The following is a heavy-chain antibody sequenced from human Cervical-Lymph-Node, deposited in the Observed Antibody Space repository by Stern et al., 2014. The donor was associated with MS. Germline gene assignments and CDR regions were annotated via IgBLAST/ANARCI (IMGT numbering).Heavy chain of an antibody. CDR1: GFTFSFYG. V-gene: IGHV3-30*18. CDR3: AKDTRYSSGWHGMDV. J-gene: IGHJ6*02. CDR2: ISNDGNNK. Sequence: VQLVEPGGGVVQPGRSLRLSCAASGFTFSFYGIHWVRQAPGKGLEWVAVISNDGNNKYYGDYVKGRFTISRDNSENTLYLQMNSLRAEDTAVYYCAKDTRYSSGWHGMDVWGQGTTVTVTS. D-gene: IGHD6-19*01.